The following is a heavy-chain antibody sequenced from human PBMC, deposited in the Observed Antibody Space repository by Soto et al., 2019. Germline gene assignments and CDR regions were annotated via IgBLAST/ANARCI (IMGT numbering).Heavy chain of an antibody. CDR3: ARNYYESSCYSALDFCMDV. D-gene: IGHD3-22*01. CDR2: IRAYNGNT. V-gene: IGHV1-18*04. J-gene: IGHJ6*02. Sequence: ASVKVSCKASGYTFTSYGISWVRQAPGHGLERMGWIRAYNGNTKYAQKLQGRVTMTTDTSTSTAYMELRRLRSDDTAVDYCARNYYESSCYSALDFCMDVWGQGTTVTVSS. CDR1: GYTFTSYG.